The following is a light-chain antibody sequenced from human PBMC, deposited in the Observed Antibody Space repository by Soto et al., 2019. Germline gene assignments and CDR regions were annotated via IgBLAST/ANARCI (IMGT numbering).Light chain of an antibody. V-gene: IGLV2-14*01. J-gene: IGLJ2*01. CDR3: SSYTMSTTII. CDR1: NNDVGAHNL. Sequence: QSALTQPASVSGSPGQSITISCTGTNNDVGAHNLVSWYQHHPGKAPRLIISEVSNRPSGVSNRFSASKSGNTASLTISGLQVEDEADYYCSSYTMSTTIIFGGGTKLTVL. CDR2: EVS.